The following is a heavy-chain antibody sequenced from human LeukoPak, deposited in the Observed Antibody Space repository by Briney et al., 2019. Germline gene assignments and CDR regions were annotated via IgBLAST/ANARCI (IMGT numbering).Heavy chain of an antibody. CDR3: ATARNDYDTNGFSVFDY. V-gene: IGHV3-33*01. D-gene: IGHD3-22*01. Sequence: GGSLRLSCGASGFSFSAHGMHWVRQAPGKGLEWVAVIWYDGSNKDYADSVKGRFTISRDNSHNTLYLQMNSLRAEDTAVYYCATARNDYDTNGFSVFDYWGQGTLVTVSS. CDR1: GFSFSAHG. CDR2: IWYDGSNK. J-gene: IGHJ4*02.